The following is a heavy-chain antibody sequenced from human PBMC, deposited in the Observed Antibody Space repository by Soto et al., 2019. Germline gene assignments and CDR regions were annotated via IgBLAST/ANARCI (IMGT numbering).Heavy chain of an antibody. V-gene: IGHV1-18*01. Sequence: ASVKVSCKVSGYTLTSYGISWVRQAPGQGLEWMGWINTYNGATNYAQNLQGRVTMTTDTSTSTAYMGLRSLRSDDTAVYYCARYCSGGSCHKGVPDYWGQGTMVTVYS. CDR3: ARYCSGGSCHKGVPDY. CDR2: INTYNGAT. CDR1: GYTLTSYG. J-gene: IGHJ4*02. D-gene: IGHD2-15*01.